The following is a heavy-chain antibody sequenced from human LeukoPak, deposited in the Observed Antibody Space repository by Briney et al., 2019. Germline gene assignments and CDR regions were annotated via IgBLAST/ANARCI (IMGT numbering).Heavy chain of an antibody. CDR1: GDSVSGVY. CDR2: IYYSGST. Sequence: SETLSLTCTVSGDSVSGVYWSWIRQPPGKGLEWIGYIYYSGSTNYNPSLKSRVTISVDTSKNQFSLRLNSVTAADTAVYYCARLSSGSSSWYDIDYWGQGTLVTVSS. CDR3: ARLSSGSSSWYDIDY. V-gene: IGHV4-59*08. D-gene: IGHD6-13*01. J-gene: IGHJ4*02.